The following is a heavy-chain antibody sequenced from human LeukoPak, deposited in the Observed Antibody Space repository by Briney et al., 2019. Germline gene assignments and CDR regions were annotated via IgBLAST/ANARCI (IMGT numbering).Heavy chain of an antibody. J-gene: IGHJ4*02. D-gene: IGHD3-10*01. Sequence: PWGTLTVSCAASGFTVSSNYMSWVRQAPGKGLEWVSVIYTGGSTYYADSVKGRFTISGDNSKNTLYLQMNSLRAEDTAVYYCARGGYSGSGNYFDYWGQGTLVSVSS. CDR3: ARGGYSGSGNYFDY. CDR2: IYTGGST. V-gene: IGHV3-66*01. CDR1: GFTVSSNY.